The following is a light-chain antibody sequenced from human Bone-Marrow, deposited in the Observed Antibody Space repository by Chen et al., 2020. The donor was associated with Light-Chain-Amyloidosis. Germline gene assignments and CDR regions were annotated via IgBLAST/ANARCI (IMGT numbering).Light chain of an antibody. V-gene: IGLV1-47*01. J-gene: IGLJ1*01. CDR2: GNN. Sequence: QPLLTLPPSASGTPGQRATISGSGASSNIGMNYVYWYQHFPVAAPNLLIHGNNQRPSGVPELFSASTSGTSAFPIISGLRSEDEADYYCAAGDGSLSGYVFGTGTKVIVL. CDR3: AAGDGSLSGYV. CDR1: SSNIGMNY.